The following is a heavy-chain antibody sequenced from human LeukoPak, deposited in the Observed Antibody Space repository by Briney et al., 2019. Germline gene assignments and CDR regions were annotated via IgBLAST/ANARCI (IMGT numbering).Heavy chain of an antibody. CDR3: ASEEDIVVVPAAMGGDY. V-gene: IGHV4-39*07. D-gene: IGHD2-2*01. J-gene: IGHJ4*02. CDR1: GGSISSSSYY. CDR2: IYYSGST. Sequence: SETLSLTCTVSGGSISSSSYYWGWIRQPPGKGLEWIGSIYYSGSTYYNPSLKSRVTISVDTSKNQFSLKLSSVTAADTAVYYCASEEDIVVVPAAMGGDYWGQGTLVTVSS.